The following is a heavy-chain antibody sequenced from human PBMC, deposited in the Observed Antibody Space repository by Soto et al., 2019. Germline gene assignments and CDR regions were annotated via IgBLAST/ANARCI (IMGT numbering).Heavy chain of an antibody. Sequence: SVKVSCKASGGTFSSYAISWVRQAPGQGLEWMGGIIPIFGTANYAQKFQGRVTITADESTSTAYMELSSLRSEDTAVYYCARAYYDSSGYPPYWFDPWGQGTLVTVSS. V-gene: IGHV1-69*13. CDR2: IIPIFGTA. D-gene: IGHD3-22*01. CDR3: ARAYYDSSGYPPYWFDP. CDR1: GGTFSSYA. J-gene: IGHJ5*02.